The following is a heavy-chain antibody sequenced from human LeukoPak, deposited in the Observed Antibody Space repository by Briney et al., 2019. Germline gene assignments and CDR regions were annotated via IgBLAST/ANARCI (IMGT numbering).Heavy chain of an antibody. J-gene: IGHJ4*02. CDR1: GDSISSYY. CDR2: IYYIGST. CDR3: ARQRFLEWYFDY. V-gene: IGHV4-59*08. Sequence: PSETLSLTCTVSGDSISSYYWSWIRQPPGKGLEWIGYIYYIGSTNYNPSLKSRVTMSVDTSKNQFSLKLTSVTAADTAVYYCARQRFLEWYFDYWGQGTLVTVSS. D-gene: IGHD3-3*01.